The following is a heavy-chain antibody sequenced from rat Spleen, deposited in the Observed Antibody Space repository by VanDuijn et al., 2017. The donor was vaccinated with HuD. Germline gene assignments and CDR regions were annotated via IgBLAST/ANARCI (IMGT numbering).Heavy chain of an antibody. D-gene: IGHD4-1*01. CDR1: GFTFSDYF. CDR3: ARRTKGLFDY. CDR2: ISYDGSLT. Sequence: EVQLVESDGGLVQPGRSLKLSCAASGFTFSDYFLAWVRQTPTKGLEWVATISYDGSLTYYRDSVKGRFTISRDNAKTTLYLQMDSLRSEDTATYYCARRTKGLFDYWGQGVMVTVSS. V-gene: IGHV5-29*01. J-gene: IGHJ2*01.